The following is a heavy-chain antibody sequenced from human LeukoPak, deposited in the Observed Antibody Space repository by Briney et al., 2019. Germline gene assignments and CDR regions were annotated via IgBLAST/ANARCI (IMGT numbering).Heavy chain of an antibody. D-gene: IGHD3-3*01. CDR1: GGSFSGYY. CDR3: ARGRYFWSGYSAPNYFDY. Sequence: SETLSLTCAVYGGSFSGYYWSWIRQPPGKGLEWIGEINHSGSTNYNPSLKSRVTISVDTSKNQFSLKLSSVTAADTAVYYCARGRYFWSGYSAPNYFDYWGQGTLVTVSS. J-gene: IGHJ4*02. V-gene: IGHV4-34*01. CDR2: INHSGST.